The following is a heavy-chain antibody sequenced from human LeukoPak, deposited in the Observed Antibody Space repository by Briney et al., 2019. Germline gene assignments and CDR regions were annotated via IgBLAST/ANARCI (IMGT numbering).Heavy chain of an antibody. CDR1: GGTFSSYA. V-gene: IGHV1-69*04. CDR2: IIPILGIA. J-gene: IGHJ4*02. Sequence: SLKVSCKASGGTFSSYAISWVRQAPGQGLEWMGRIIPILGIANYAQKFQGRVTITADKSTSTAYMELSSLRSEDTAVYYCARSERYCSGGSCYSIDYWAREPWSPSPQ. D-gene: IGHD2-15*01. CDR3: ARSERYCSGGSCYSIDY.